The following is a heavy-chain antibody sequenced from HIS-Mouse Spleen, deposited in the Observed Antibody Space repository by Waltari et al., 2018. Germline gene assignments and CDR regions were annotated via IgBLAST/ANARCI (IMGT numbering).Heavy chain of an antibody. V-gene: IGHV4-59*01. J-gene: IGHJ2*01. CDR1: GGSISSYY. CDR2: YYSGCT. Sequence: QVQLQESGPGLVKPSETLSLTCTVSGGSISSYYWSWIRQPPGKGLEWIGYYSGCTNYHPSLRSRVTRSVDTSKNQFSRKLSSVTAADTAVYYCARASRDLLLPRYFDLWGRGTLVTVSS. CDR3: ARASRDLLLPRYFDL.